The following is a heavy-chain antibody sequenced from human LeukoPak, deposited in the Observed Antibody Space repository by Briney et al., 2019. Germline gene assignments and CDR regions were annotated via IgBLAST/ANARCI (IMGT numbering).Heavy chain of an antibody. Sequence: GGSLRLSCAASGFTFSNAWMSWVRQAPGKGLEWVGRIKSKTDGGTTDYAAPVKGRFTISRDDSKNTLYLQMNSLKTEDTAVYYCTTTWQYHYDFWSLPLTKYYFGYWGQGTLVTVSS. CDR3: TTTWQYHYDFWSLPLTKYYFGY. CDR1: GFTFSNAW. J-gene: IGHJ4*02. CDR2: IKSKTDGGTT. V-gene: IGHV3-15*01. D-gene: IGHD3-3*01.